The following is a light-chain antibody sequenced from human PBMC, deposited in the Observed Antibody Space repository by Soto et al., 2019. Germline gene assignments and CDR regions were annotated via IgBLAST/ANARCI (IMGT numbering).Light chain of an antibody. V-gene: IGKV1-5*03. CDR2: KAS. J-gene: IGKJ1*01. CDR3: QQSKSYPWT. Sequence: DIQMTQSPSTLSASVGDRVTITCRASQSISSWLAWYQQKPGKAPKLLFYKASSLESGVPSRFSGSGSGTEFTLTISSLQPDDFANYYCQQSKSYPWTFGQGTKVEIK. CDR1: QSISSW.